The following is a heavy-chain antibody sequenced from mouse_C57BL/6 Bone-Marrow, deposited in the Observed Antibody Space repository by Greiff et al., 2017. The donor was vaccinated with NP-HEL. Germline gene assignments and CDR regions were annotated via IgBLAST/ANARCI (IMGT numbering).Heavy chain of an antibody. CDR2: ISSGGSYT. CDR1: GFTFSSYG. D-gene: IGHD1-1*01. CDR3: ARHGTVYYYAMDY. Sequence: DVMLVESGGDLVKPGGSLKLSCAASGFTFSSYGMSWVRQTPDKRLEWVATISSGGSYTYYPDSVKGRFTISRDNAKNTLYLQMSSLKSEDTAMYYCARHGTVYYYAMDYWGQGTSVTVSS. J-gene: IGHJ4*01. V-gene: IGHV5-6*02.